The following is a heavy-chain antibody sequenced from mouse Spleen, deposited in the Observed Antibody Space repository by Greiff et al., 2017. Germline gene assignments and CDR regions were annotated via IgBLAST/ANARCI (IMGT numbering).Heavy chain of an antibody. CDR1: GYTFTAYE. D-gene: IGHD2-4*01. CDR3: TRGFYYDYDVAY. J-gene: IGHJ3*01. CDR2: IDPETGGT. Sequence: VQLQQSGAELVRPGASVTLSCKASGYTFTAYEMPWVKQTPVHGLEWIGAIDPETGGTAYNQQFKGKAILTADKSPSTAYMDLRSLTSEDSAVYYCTRGFYYDYDVAYWGQGTLVTVSA. V-gene: IGHV1-15*01.